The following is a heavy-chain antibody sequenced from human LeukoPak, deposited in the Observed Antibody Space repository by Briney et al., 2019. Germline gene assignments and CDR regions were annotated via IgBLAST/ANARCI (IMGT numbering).Heavy chain of an antibody. CDR2: IYYNGNT. CDR1: GGSISSGDYY. D-gene: IGHD1-26*01. Sequence: PSETLSLTCTVSGGSISSGDYYWSWIHQPPGKGLEWIGYIYYNGNTNYSPSLKSRVTMSVDTSKNLFSLKVSSVTAADTAVYYCARGRSNYYGMDVWGQGTTVTVSS. CDR3: ARGRSNYYGMDV. J-gene: IGHJ6*02. V-gene: IGHV4-61*08.